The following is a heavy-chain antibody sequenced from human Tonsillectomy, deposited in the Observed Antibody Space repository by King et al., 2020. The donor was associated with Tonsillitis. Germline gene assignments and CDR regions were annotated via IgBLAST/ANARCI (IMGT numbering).Heavy chain of an antibody. V-gene: IGHV1-2*02. Sequence: VQLVESGAEVEKPGASVRVSCKASGYTFTGYYMHWVRQAPGQGLEWLGWISPSSGDTNFAQKFKGRVTMTRDKASSTAYMELSRLRSEDTAMYYCARVISAMVTGIDFWGQGTLVTVSS. D-gene: IGHD5-18*01. J-gene: IGHJ4*02. CDR2: ISPSSGDT. CDR1: GYTFTGYY. CDR3: ARVISAMVTGIDF.